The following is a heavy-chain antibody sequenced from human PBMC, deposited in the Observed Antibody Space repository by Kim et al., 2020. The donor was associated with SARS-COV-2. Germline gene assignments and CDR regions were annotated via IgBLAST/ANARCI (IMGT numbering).Heavy chain of an antibody. D-gene: IGHD1-1*01. Sequence: GGSLRLSCAASGFTFSSYAMSWVRQAPGKGLEWVSSISGSGGSTFYADSVKGRFTISRDKSKNTLYLQMNSLRAEDTAIYYCAKGANGYNWNDGLGFYFDYWGQGALVTVSS. CDR1: GFTFSSYA. CDR3: AKGANGYNWNDGLGFYFDY. CDR2: ISGSGGST. V-gene: IGHV3-23*01. J-gene: IGHJ4*02.